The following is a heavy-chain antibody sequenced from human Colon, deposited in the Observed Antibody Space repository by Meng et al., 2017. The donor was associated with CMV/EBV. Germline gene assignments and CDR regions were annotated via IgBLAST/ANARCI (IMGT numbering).Heavy chain of an antibody. D-gene: IGHD3-9*01. V-gene: IGHV3-11*01. J-gene: IGHJ4*02. CDR3: ARITILTGFHLDS. CDR1: GFTFSDYY. CDR2: ITTGGSL. Sequence: QVHLVEFGGGLVKPGGSLRLSCTASGFTFSDYYMSWIRQAPGKGLEWVSYITTGGSLSYADSVKGRFTISRDNAKNSLFLQINSLRVEDTAVYYCARITILTGFHLDSWGQGTLVTVSS.